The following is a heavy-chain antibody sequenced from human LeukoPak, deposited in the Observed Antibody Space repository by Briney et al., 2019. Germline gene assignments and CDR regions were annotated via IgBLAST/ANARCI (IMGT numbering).Heavy chain of an antibody. CDR2: INPKSGGT. CDR1: GYTFTDYY. CDR3: ARGTGTSWFDP. J-gene: IGHJ5*02. Sequence: ASVKVSCKASGYTFTDYYIHWVRQAPGQGLEWMGWINPKSGGTNYAEKFRGRVSLTRDTSTSTAYMELNRLRSDDTAVYYCARGTGTSWFDPWGQGTLVAVSS. D-gene: IGHD1-1*01. V-gene: IGHV1-2*02.